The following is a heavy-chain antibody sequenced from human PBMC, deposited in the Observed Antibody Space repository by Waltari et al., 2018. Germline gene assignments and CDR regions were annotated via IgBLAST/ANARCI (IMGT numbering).Heavy chain of an antibody. CDR3: ARVSMVQGNAFDI. Sequence: QLQLQESGPGLVKPSETLSLTCTFSGVSISSSSNYWGWIRQPPGKGLEWIGSIYYSGSTYYNPSLKSRFTISVATSKNQFSLKLSSVTAADTAVYYCARVSMVQGNAFDIWGQGTMVTVAS. V-gene: IGHV4-39*07. CDR2: IYYSGST. D-gene: IGHD3-10*01. J-gene: IGHJ3*02. CDR1: GVSISSSSNY.